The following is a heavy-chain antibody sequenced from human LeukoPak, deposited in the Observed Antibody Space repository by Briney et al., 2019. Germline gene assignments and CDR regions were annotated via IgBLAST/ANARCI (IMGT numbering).Heavy chain of an antibody. J-gene: IGHJ4*02. CDR1: GFTFSSYW. CDR3: ARDYPYYDFWSGYGPTAYVDY. V-gene: IGHV3-7*01. D-gene: IGHD3-3*01. Sequence: PGGSLRLSCAVSGFTFSSYWMSWVRQAPGRGLEWVANIKQDGSEKYYVDSVKGRFTISRDNAKNSLYLQMNSLRAEDTAVYYCARDYPYYDFWSGYGPTAYVDYWGQGTLVTVSS. CDR2: IKQDGSEK.